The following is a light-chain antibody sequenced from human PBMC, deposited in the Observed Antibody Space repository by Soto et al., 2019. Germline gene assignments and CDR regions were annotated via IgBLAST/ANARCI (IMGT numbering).Light chain of an antibody. CDR2: KAS. CDR1: QSISSW. Sequence: DLQMTQAAATLSASVGDRVTITCRASQSISSWLAWYQQKPGKAPKLLIYKASSLESGVPSRFSGSGSGTEFTLTISSLQPDDFATYYCQQYNSYSRTFGQGTKV. J-gene: IGKJ1*01. CDR3: QQYNSYSRT. V-gene: IGKV1-5*03.